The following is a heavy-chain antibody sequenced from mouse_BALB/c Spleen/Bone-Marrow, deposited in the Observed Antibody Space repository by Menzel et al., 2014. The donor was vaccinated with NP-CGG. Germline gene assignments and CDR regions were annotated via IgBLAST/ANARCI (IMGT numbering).Heavy chain of an antibody. Sequence: EVKVVESGGGLVQPGGSLRLSCATSGFTFTDYYMSWVRQPPGKALVWLGFIRNKANGYTTEYSASVKGRFTISRDNSQSILYLQMNTLRAEDSATYYCARDDYYAMDYWGQGTSVTVSS. CDR1: GFTFTDYY. J-gene: IGHJ4*01. CDR2: IRNKANGYTT. CDR3: ARDDYYAMDY. V-gene: IGHV7-3*02.